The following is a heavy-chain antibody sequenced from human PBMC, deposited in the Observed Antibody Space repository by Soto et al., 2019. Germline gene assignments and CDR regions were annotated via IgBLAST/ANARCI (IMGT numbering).Heavy chain of an antibody. CDR2: ISSGRPDI. Sequence: GWSLRLSCAAAGFIFDTYNMNWVRQAPGKGLEWVSSISSGRPDIFYADSVRGRFTISRDDAKKSLFLQMNSLRADDTAVYYCARDHLGIAAGDFDLWGQGTLVTASS. D-gene: IGHD6-19*01. V-gene: IGHV3-21*01. J-gene: IGHJ4*02. CDR3: ARDHLGIAAGDFDL. CDR1: GFIFDTYN.